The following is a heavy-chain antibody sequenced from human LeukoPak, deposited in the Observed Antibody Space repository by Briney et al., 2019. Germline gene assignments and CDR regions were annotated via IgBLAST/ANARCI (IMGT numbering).Heavy chain of an antibody. Sequence: PGGSLRLSCAASGFTFSSYSMNWVRQAPGKGLEWVSCISADSSYIYYADSVKGRFTISRDNARNSLYLQMNSLRAEDTAVYYCAKDVSGSYGLIQHWGQGTLVTVSS. V-gene: IGHV3-21*01. CDR2: ISADSSYI. D-gene: IGHD1-26*01. CDR3: AKDVSGSYGLIQH. J-gene: IGHJ1*01. CDR1: GFTFSSYS.